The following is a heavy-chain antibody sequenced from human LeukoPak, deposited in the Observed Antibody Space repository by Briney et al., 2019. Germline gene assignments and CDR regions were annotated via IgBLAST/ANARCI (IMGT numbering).Heavy chain of an antibody. D-gene: IGHD3-3*01. CDR2: IYYSGST. CDR1: GGSISSDGFS. V-gene: IGHV4-61*08. CDR3: ARSSGFLEWYPED. J-gene: IGHJ4*02. Sequence: SQTLSLTCAVSGGSISSDGFSWTWIRQPPGKGLEWIGYIYYSGSTNYNPSLKSRVTISVDTSKNQFSLKVSSVTAADTAVYYCARSSGFLEWYPEDWGQGTLVTVSS.